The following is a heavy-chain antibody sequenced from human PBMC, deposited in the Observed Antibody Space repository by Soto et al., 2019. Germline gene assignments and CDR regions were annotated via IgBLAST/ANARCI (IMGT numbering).Heavy chain of an antibody. CDR3: ASLKSYDFWSGYYFNYYYGMDV. J-gene: IGHJ6*01. CDR2: IKQDGSEK. Sequence: EVQLVESGGGLVQPGGSLRLSCAASGFTFSSYWMSWVRQAPGKGLEWVANIKQDGSEKYYVDSVKGRFTISRDNAKNSLYLQMNSLRAEDTAVYYCASLKSYDFWSGYYFNYYYGMDVW. V-gene: IGHV3-7*03. D-gene: IGHD3-3*01. CDR1: GFTFSSYW.